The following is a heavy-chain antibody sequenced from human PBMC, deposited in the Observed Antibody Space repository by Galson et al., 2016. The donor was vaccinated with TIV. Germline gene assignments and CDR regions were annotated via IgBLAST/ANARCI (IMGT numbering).Heavy chain of an antibody. D-gene: IGHD2-2*01. V-gene: IGHV3-7*01. CDR2: INDGGGEK. Sequence: SLRLSCAASRFSFHTYWMSWLRQAPGKGLEWVASINDGGGEKDYVDSVKGRFTISRDNAQTSLYLQMDSLRAEDTAVYYCARMLFDIVQAPAATPKGYFDPWGQGTLVTVSS. CDR1: RFSFHTYW. J-gene: IGHJ5*02. CDR3: ARMLFDIVQAPAATPKGYFDP.